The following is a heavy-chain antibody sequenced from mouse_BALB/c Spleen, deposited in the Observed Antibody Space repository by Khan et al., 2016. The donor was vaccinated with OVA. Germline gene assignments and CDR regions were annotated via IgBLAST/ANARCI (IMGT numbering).Heavy chain of an antibody. CDR3: SRGGYGGVAY. Sequence: VQLKESGPELVKPGASVKISCKASGYSFTDYTMNWVKQSHGKNLEWIGLINPYNVGTNYNQKFKGKATLTVDKSSSTAHMELLSLTSEDSVVDYCSRGGYGGVAYWGQGTLVTVSA. D-gene: IGHD1-1*01. CDR1: GYSFTDYT. V-gene: IGHV1-18*01. J-gene: IGHJ3*01. CDR2: INPYNVGT.